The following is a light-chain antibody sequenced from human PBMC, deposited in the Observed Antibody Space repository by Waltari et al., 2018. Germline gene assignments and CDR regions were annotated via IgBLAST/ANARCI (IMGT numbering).Light chain of an antibody. CDR3: CSYAGSHNWV. V-gene: IGLV2-8*01. J-gene: IGLJ3*02. CDR1: SSDVGGYNF. Sequence: QSALTQPPSASGSPGQSVTIPCTGTSSDVGGYNFVSWYQQYAGKAPKLLIYEVSKRPSGVPDRFSGSKSGNTASLTVSGLQAEDEADYYCCSYAGSHNWVFGGGTKLTVL. CDR2: EVS.